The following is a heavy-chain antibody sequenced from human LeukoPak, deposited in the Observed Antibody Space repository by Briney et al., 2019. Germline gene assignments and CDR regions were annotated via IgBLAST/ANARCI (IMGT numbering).Heavy chain of an antibody. CDR1: GGSISSSSYY. Sequence: SETLSLTCTVSGGSISSSSYYWGWIRQPPGKGLEWIGSIDYSGSTYYNPSLKRRVTISVDTSKNQFSLKPSSVTAADTAVYSCAKQSEEGYCSSTSCGDFDYWGQGTLVTVSS. D-gene: IGHD2-2*01. J-gene: IGHJ4*02. CDR2: IDYSGST. CDR3: AKQSEEGYCSSTSCGDFDY. V-gene: IGHV4-39*01.